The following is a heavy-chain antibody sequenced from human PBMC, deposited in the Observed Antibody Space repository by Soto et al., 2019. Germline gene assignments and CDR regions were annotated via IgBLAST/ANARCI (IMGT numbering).Heavy chain of an antibody. D-gene: IGHD6-13*01. J-gene: IGHJ4*02. CDR1: GGSVSSGSYY. V-gene: IGHV4-61*01. CDR2: IYYSGST. Sequence: SETLSLTCTVSGGSVSSGSYYWSWIRQPPGKGLEWIGYIYYSGSTNYNPSLKSRVTISVDTSENQFSLKLSSVTAADTAVYYRARYSRSYYFDYWGQGTLVTVSS. CDR3: ARYSRSYYFDY.